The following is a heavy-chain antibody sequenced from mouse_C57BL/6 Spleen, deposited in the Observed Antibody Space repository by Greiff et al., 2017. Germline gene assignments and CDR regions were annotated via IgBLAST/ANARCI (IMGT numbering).Heavy chain of an antibody. D-gene: IGHD2-13*01. CDR1: GYTFTDYN. V-gene: IGHV1-18*01. J-gene: IGHJ3*01. Sequence: VQLQQSGPELVKPGASVKIPCKASGYTFTDYNMDWVKQSHGKSLEWIGDINPNNGGTIYNQKFKGKATLTVDKSSSTAYMELRSLTSEDTAVYYCARKSIYYDDYEFAYWGQGTLVTVAA. CDR3: ARKSIYYDDYEFAY. CDR2: INPNNGGT.